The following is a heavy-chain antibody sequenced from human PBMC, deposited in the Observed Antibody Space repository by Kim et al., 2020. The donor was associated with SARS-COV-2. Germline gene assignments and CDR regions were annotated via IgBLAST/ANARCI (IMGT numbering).Heavy chain of an antibody. V-gene: IGHV3-23*01. D-gene: IGHD3-3*01. J-gene: IGHJ4*02. CDR3: AKDRRGFLYDQSS. Sequence: ADSVKGRFTISRDNSKNTLYLQMNSLRAEDTAVYYCAKDRRGFLYDQSSWGQGTLVTVSS.